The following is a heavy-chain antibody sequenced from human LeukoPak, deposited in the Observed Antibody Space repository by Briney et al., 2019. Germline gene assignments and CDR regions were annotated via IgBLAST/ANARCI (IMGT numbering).Heavy chain of an antibody. V-gene: IGHV1-69*13. D-gene: IGHD2-2*01. J-gene: IGHJ4*02. CDR2: IIPIFGTA. CDR3: ATEVGYCSSTSCSFDY. CDR1: GGTFSSYA. Sequence: ASVKVSCKASGGTFSSYAISWVRQAPGQGLGWMGGIIPIFGTANYAQKFQGRVTITADESTSTAYMELSSLRSEDTAVYYCATEVGYCSSTSCSFDYWGQGTLVTVSS.